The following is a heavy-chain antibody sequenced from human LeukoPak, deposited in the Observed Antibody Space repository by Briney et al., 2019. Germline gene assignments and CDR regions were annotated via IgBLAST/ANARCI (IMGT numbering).Heavy chain of an antibody. CDR3: AGDQVYGDNNWFDL. D-gene: IGHD4-17*01. CDR1: GGSISSGSYY. V-gene: IGHV4-61*02. CDR2: IYASGNT. J-gene: IGHJ5*02. Sequence: KASETLSLTCTVSGGSISSGSYYWSWIRQPAGKGLEWIGRIYASGNTNYNPSLKSRVTISGDTSKNQFSLKLSSVTAADTAVYYCAGDQVYGDNNWFDLWGQGTLVTVSS.